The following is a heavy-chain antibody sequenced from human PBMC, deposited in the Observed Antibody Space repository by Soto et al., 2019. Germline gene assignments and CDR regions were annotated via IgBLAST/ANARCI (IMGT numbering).Heavy chain of an antibody. V-gene: IGHV4-31*03. CDR2: IYYSGST. D-gene: IGHD2-15*01. Sequence: SETLSLTCTVSGGPISSGGYYWSWIRQHPGKGLEWIGYIYYSGSTYYNPSLKSRVTISVDTSKNQFSLKLSSVTAADTAVYYCARVGELGGTSYYYYGMDVWGQGTTVTVSS. CDR3: ARVGELGGTSYYYYGMDV. CDR1: GGPISSGGYY. J-gene: IGHJ6*02.